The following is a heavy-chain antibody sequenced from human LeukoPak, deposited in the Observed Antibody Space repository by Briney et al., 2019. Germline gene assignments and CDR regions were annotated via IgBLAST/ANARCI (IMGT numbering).Heavy chain of an antibody. V-gene: IGHV4-34*01. Sequence: KPSETLSLTCAVYGGSFSGYYWSRIRQPPGKGLEWIGEINHSGSTNYNPSLKSRVTISVDTSKNQFSLKLSSVTAADTAVYYCARAHYYGSGSYYRLDSWGQGTLVTVSS. CDR3: ARAHYYGSGSYYRLDS. CDR2: INHSGST. CDR1: GGSFSGYY. D-gene: IGHD3-10*01. J-gene: IGHJ4*02.